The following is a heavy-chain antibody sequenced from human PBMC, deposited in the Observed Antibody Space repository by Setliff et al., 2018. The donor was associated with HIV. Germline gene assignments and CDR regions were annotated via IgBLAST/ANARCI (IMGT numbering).Heavy chain of an antibody. V-gene: IGHV4-34*01. CDR2: LNHSGRT. D-gene: IGHD2-15*01. CDR3: ARGRCSGGSCYGRYSYFYMDV. J-gene: IGHJ6*03. CDR1: GVSFTNYY. Sequence: SETLSLTCAVYGVSFTNYYWSWIRQAPGKGLEWIGELNHSGRTHFNPYLKSQVTISVDTSKQQVSLTVNSLTAADTAVYYSARGRCSGGSCYGRYSYFYMDVWGKGTTVTVSS.